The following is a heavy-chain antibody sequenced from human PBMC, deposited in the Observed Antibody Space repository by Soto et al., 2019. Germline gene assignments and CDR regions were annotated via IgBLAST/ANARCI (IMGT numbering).Heavy chain of an antibody. CDR3: ARGYGVTTYSFDP. V-gene: IGHV1-69*13. CDR1: GGTFSSYS. J-gene: IGHJ5*02. Sequence: SVKVSCKASGGTFSSYSISWVRHAPGQGLEWMGGIIPIFGTANYAQKFQGRVTITADESTSTAYMELSSLRSEDTAVYYCARGYGVTTYSFDPWGQGTLVTVSS. CDR2: IIPIFGTA. D-gene: IGHD4-4*01.